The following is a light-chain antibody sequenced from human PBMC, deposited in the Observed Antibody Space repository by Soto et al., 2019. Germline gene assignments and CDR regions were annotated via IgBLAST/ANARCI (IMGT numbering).Light chain of an antibody. CDR3: SYYAGSNPL. Sequence: QSVRTQPPSASGSPGQPVTISCTGTSSDVGGYDYVSWYQQHPVKAPKLMLYEVSQRPSGVPDRFSGSKSGITASLTVSGLQAEDEAEYYCSYYAGSNPLFGGGTKLTVL. J-gene: IGLJ2*01. CDR1: SSDVGGYDY. CDR2: EVS. V-gene: IGLV2-8*01.